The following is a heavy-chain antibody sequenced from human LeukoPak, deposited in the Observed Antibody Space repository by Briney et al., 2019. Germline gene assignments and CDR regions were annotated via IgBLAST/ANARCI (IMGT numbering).Heavy chain of an antibody. J-gene: IGHJ3*01. CDR1: GFTFYPYA. CDR3: AKAGGAMSAMRTLGAFDG. CDR2: ISRAGAST. Sequence: GGPLTLFCAASGFTFYPYAMRWAPQATGKGLEWVTSISRAGASTYYANSVKGRFTISRDNSKNTLYLQMNSLRAEDTAVYYCAKAGGAMSAMRTLGAFDGWGQGTMVTVSS. D-gene: IGHD3-16*01. V-gene: IGHV3-23*01.